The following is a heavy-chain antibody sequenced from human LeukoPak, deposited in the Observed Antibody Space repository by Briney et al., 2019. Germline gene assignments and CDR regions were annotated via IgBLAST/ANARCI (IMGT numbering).Heavy chain of an antibody. CDR2: IYHSGST. Sequence: SQTLSLTCAVSGGSISSGGYSWSWIRQPPGKGLEWIGYIYHSGSTYYNPSLKSRVTISVDRSKNQFSLKLSSVTAADTAVYYCARAYYGGNPDYWGQGTLVTVSS. D-gene: IGHD4-23*01. CDR1: GGSISSGGYS. V-gene: IGHV4-30-2*01. J-gene: IGHJ4*02. CDR3: ARAYYGGNPDY.